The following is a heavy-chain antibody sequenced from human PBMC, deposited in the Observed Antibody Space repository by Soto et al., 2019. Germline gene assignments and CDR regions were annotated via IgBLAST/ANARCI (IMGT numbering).Heavy chain of an antibody. CDR2: ILQNGDT. CDR1: GFALSTYT. D-gene: IGHD2-8*01. J-gene: IGHJ4*01. Sequence: GGSLRLSCVVSGFALSTYTMSWVRQAPGKGLEWVSAILQNGDTYYADSVRGRFAISRDNSNNIVYLYMDSLRVEDTAVYYCAKDRQPDGRWPFDHWGHGTLVTVSS. CDR3: AKDRQPDGRWPFDH. V-gene: IGHV3-53*01.